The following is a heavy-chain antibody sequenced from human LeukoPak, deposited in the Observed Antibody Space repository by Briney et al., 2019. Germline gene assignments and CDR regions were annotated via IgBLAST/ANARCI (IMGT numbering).Heavy chain of an antibody. D-gene: IGHD4-17*01. J-gene: IGHJ4*02. CDR1: GGSISSYY. Sequence: SETLSLTCTVSGGSISSYYWSWVRQPPGKGLEWIGYIYYSGSTNYNPSLKSRVTISVDTSKNQFSLKLSSVTTAETAVYYCASGLIYGDYVYWGQGTLVTVSS. CDR2: IYYSGST. CDR3: ASGLIYGDYVY. V-gene: IGHV4-59*01.